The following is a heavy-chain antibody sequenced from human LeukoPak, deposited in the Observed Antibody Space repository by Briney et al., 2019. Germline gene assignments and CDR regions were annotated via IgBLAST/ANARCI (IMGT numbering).Heavy chain of an antibody. J-gene: IGHJ4*02. Sequence: ASVKVSCKASGYTFTRYYIHWVRQAPGQGFEWMGWIYPNSGGTNYAQKFQGRVTMTRDTSISTAYMELSRLRSDDTAVYYCVRGDGRGEDWGQGTLITVSS. CDR3: VRGDGRGED. V-gene: IGHV1-2*02. D-gene: IGHD3-10*01. CDR2: IYPNSGGT. CDR1: GYTFTRYY.